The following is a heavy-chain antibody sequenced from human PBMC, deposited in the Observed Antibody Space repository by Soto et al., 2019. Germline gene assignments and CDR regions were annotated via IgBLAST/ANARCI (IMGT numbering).Heavy chain of an antibody. CDR3: AKDSMVRGVYDLYFDY. CDR2: ISGSGGST. V-gene: IGHV3-23*01. CDR1: GFTFSSYA. Sequence: GGSLRLSCAASGFTFSSYAMSWVRQAPGKGLEWVSAISGSGGSTYYADSVKGRFTISRDNSKNTLYLQMNSLRAEDTAVYYCAKDSMVRGVYDLYFDYWGQGTLVTVSS. J-gene: IGHJ4*02. D-gene: IGHD3-10*01.